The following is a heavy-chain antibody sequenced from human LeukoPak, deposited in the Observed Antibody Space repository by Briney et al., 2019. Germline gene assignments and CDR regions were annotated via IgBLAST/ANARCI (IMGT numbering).Heavy chain of an antibody. V-gene: IGHV3-48*03. J-gene: IGHJ3*02. CDR1: GFTFSSYE. Sequence: GGSLRLSCATSGFTFSSYEMNWVRQAPGKGLEWVSYISSSGGRIYYADSVKGRFTISRDNAKNSLYLQMNSLRAEDTALYYCARDELRTGAFDIWGQGTMVTVSS. CDR2: ISSSGGRI. CDR3: ARDELRTGAFDI. D-gene: IGHD1-26*01.